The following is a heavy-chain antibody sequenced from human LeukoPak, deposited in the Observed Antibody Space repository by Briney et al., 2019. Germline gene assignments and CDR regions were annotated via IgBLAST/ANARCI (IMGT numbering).Heavy chain of an antibody. J-gene: IGHJ4*02. CDR2: ISSSSSYI. CDR3: AREAAGYDFWSGYSYFDY. CDR1: GFTFSSYS. D-gene: IGHD3-3*01. V-gene: IGHV3-21*01. Sequence: PGGSLRLSCAASGFTFSSYSMNWVRQAPGKGLEWVSSISSSSSYIYYADSVKGRFTISRDNAKNSLYLQMNSLRAEDTAVYYCAREAAGYDFWSGYSYFDYWGQGTLVTVSS.